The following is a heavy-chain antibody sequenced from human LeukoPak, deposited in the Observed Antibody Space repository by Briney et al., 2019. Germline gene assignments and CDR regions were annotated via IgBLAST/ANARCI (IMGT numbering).Heavy chain of an antibody. CDR2: ISYDGSNK. V-gene: IGHV3-30-3*01. D-gene: IGHD2-2*01. J-gene: IGHJ6*02. CDR3: ARDQADIVVVPAARDYYYYYYGMDV. CDR1: GFTFSSYA. Sequence: GGSLRLSCAASGFTFSSYAMHWVRQAPGKGLEWVAVISYDGSNKYYADSVKGRFTISRDNSKNTLYLQMNSLRAEDTAVYYCARDQADIVVVPAARDYYYYYYGMDVWGQGTTVTVSS.